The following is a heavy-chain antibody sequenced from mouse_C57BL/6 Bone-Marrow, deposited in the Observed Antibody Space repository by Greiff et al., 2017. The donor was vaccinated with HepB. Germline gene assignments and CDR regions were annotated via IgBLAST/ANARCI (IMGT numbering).Heavy chain of an antibody. CDR2: IRNKANGYTT. CDR1: GFTFTDYY. V-gene: IGHV7-3*01. CDR3: ARYGPAWFAY. Sequence: DVMLVESGGGLVQPGGSLSLSCAASGFTFTDYYMSWVRQPPGKALEWLGFIRNKANGYTTEYSASVKGRFTISRDNSQSILYLQMNALRAEDSATYYCARYGPAWFAYWGQGTLVTVSA. J-gene: IGHJ3*01.